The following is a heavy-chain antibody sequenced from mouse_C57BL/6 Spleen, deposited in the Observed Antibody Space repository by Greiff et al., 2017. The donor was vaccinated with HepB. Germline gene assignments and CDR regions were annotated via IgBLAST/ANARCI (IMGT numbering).Heavy chain of an antibody. CDR3: ARSAAQGTYWFAY. CDR1: GYSFTDYN. V-gene: IGHV1-39*01. J-gene: IGHJ3*01. Sequence: EVQLQQSGPELVKPGASVKISCKASGYSFTDYNMNWVKQSNGKSLEWIGVINPNYGTTSYNQKFKGKATLTVDQSSSTADLQRNSLTSEDSAVYYCARSAAQGTYWFAYWGQGTLVTVSA. CDR2: INPNYGTT. D-gene: IGHD3-2*02.